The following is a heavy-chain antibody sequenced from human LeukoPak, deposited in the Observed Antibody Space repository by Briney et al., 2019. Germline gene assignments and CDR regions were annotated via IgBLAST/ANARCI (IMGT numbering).Heavy chain of an antibody. CDR1: GFTFSTHA. Sequence: GGSLRLSCAASGFTFSTHAMHWVRQAPGKGLEWVAVISYDGSNKYYADSVKGRFTISRDNSKNTLYLQMNSLRAEDTAVYYCARDYSSVENYFDYWGQGTLVTVSS. CDR2: ISYDGSNK. CDR3: ARDYSSVENYFDY. J-gene: IGHJ4*02. V-gene: IGHV3-30-3*01. D-gene: IGHD3-22*01.